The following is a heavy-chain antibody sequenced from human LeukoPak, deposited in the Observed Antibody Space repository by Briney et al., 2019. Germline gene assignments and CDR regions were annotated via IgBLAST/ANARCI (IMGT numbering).Heavy chain of an antibody. Sequence: PGASLRLSCAASVFTFSSYWMHCVRQAPGEGLVWVSRTDTDGSSTNYADSVKGRFTVSRDNAKNTLSLQMNSLRAEDTAVYYCARGYYYDTTKFDLWGQGTLVTVSS. V-gene: IGHV3-74*01. J-gene: IGHJ5*02. CDR1: VFTFSSYW. CDR3: ARGYYYDTTKFDL. D-gene: IGHD3-22*01. CDR2: TDTDGSST.